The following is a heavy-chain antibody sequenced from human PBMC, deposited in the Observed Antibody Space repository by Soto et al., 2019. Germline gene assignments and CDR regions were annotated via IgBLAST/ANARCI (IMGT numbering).Heavy chain of an antibody. V-gene: IGHV1-3*01. CDR2: TTAGNGNT. CDR1: GYTFTSYA. D-gene: IGHD3-10*01. CDR3: ARIGHTDCSASGNLPGVYYHYGMDV. Sequence: ASVKVSCKASGYTFTSYAMQWVRQAPGQRLEWMGWTTAGNGNTKYSQKFQGRVTITRDTSASTAYMEMSSLRSEDTAVYYCARIGHTDCSASGNLPGVYYHYGMDVWGQGTTVTV. J-gene: IGHJ6*02.